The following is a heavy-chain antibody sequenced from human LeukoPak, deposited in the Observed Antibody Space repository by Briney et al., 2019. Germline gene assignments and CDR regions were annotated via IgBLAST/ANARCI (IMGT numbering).Heavy chain of an antibody. Sequence: GGSLRLSCAASGFTFSSYWMSWVRQAPGKGLEWVANIKQDGSEKYYVDSVKGRFTISRDNSKNTLYLQMNSLRAEDTAVYYCAKDLGRIGGYYFPGMFDIWGQGTMVTVSS. CDR1: GFTFSSYW. D-gene: IGHD3-22*01. CDR3: AKDLGRIGGYYFPGMFDI. V-gene: IGHV3-7*03. J-gene: IGHJ3*02. CDR2: IKQDGSEK.